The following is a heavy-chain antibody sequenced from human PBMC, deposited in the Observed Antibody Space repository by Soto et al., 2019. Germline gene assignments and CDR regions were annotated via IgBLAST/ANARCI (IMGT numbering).Heavy chain of an antibody. CDR1: GFTFSDYY. D-gene: IGHD3-9*01. J-gene: IGHJ4*02. CDR3: ARDRAILAGYSSLDY. Sequence: QVQLVESGGGLVKPGGSLRLSCAASGFTFSDYYMSWIRQAPGKGLEWVSYISSSSSYTNYADSVKGRFTIARDNAKNSLYLQRNCLRGEDTAVYYCARDRAILAGYSSLDYWGQGTLVTFSA. V-gene: IGHV3-11*05. CDR2: ISSSSSYT.